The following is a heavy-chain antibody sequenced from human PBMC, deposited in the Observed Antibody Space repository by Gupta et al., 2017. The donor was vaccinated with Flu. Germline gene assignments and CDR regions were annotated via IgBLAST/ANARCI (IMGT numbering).Heavy chain of an antibody. J-gene: IGHJ4*02. CDR3: AREQVQDLRGGFYPY. D-gene: IGHD3-3*01. CDR1: YA. Sequence: YAMTWVRHIPGKGLEWVSGISDSGDNTDFADSGKGRFIISRDNSRNTIYLQMNNLKYEDAAVYYCAREQVQDLRGGFYPYWGQGALVTVS. V-gene: IGHV3-23*01. CDR2: ISDSGDNT.